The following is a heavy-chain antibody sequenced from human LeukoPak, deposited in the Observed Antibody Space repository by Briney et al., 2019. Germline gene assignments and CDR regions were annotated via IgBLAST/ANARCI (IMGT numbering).Heavy chain of an antibody. V-gene: IGHV3-21*01. CDR2: ISSSSYI. J-gene: IGHJ4*02. CDR3: ARRATTERGHSYGLDY. D-gene: IGHD5-18*01. Sequence: GGSLRLSCAASGFTFSSYSMNWVRQAPGKGLEWVSSISSSSYIYYADSVKGRITISRDNAKNSLYLQMNSLRAEDTAVYYCARRATTERGHSYGLDYWGQGTLVTVSS. CDR1: GFTFSSYS.